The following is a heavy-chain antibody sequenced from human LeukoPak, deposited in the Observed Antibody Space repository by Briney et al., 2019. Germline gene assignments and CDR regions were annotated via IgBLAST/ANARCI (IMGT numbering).Heavy chain of an antibody. CDR3: ARPKKSGSYRDDAFDI. J-gene: IGHJ3*02. V-gene: IGHV5-51*01. D-gene: IGHD1-26*01. Sequence: GESLKISRKGSGYSFTSYWIGWVRQMPGKGLEWMGIIYPGDSDTRYSPSFQGQVTISADKSISTAYLQWSSLKASDTAMYYCARPKKSGSYRDDAFDIWGQGTMVTVSS. CDR1: GYSFTSYW. CDR2: IYPGDSDT.